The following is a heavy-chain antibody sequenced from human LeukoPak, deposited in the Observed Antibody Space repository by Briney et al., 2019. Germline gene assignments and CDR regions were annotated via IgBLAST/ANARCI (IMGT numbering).Heavy chain of an antibody. CDR3: ARSKGYSGYPIDY. CDR2: IYYSGST. Sequence: SETLSLTCTVSGGSISSGDYYWSWIRQPPGKGLEWIGYIYYSGSTYYNPSLKSRVTISVDTSKNQFSLKLSSVTAADTAVYYCARSKGYSGYPIDYWGQGTLVTVSS. D-gene: IGHD5-12*01. V-gene: IGHV4-30-4*08. CDR1: GGSISSGDYY. J-gene: IGHJ4*02.